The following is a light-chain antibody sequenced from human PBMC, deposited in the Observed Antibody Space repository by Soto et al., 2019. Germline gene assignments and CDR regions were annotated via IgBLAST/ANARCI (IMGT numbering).Light chain of an antibody. CDR3: QQYNSYWT. J-gene: IGKJ1*01. CDR1: QSISNY. CDR2: KAS. Sequence: DIQMTQSPSSLSASVGDRVTITCRASQSISNYLIWYQKKPGKAPKLLIYKASSLESGVPSRFSGSGSGTEFTLTISSLQPDDFATYYCQQYNSYWTFGQGTKVEIK. V-gene: IGKV1-5*03.